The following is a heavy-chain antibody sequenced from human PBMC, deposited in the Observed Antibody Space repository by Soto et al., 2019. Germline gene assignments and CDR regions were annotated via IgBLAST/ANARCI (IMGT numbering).Heavy chain of an antibody. CDR2: TYYRSKWYN. CDR1: GDSVSSNSAA. CDR3: ARALITMVRGVIITN. D-gene: IGHD3-10*01. Sequence: SQTLSLTCAVSGDSVSSNSAAWNWIRQSPSRGLEWLGRTYYRSKWYNDYAVSVKSRITINPDTSKNQFSLQLNSVTPEDTAVYYCARALITMVRGVIITNWGQGTLVTVSS. J-gene: IGHJ4*02. V-gene: IGHV6-1*01.